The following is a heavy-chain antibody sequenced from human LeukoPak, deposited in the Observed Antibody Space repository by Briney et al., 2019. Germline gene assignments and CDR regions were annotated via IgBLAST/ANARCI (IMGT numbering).Heavy chain of an antibody. D-gene: IGHD2-8*01. V-gene: IGHV4-38-2*02. CDR2: IYYSGST. Sequence: SETLSLTCTVSGYPISSGYYWGWIRQPPGKGLEWIGSIYYSGSTYYNPSLKSRVTISVDTSKNQFSLKLSSVTAADTAVYYCARRNGASFDYWGQGTLVTVSS. CDR1: GYPISSGYY. J-gene: IGHJ4*02. CDR3: ARRNGASFDY.